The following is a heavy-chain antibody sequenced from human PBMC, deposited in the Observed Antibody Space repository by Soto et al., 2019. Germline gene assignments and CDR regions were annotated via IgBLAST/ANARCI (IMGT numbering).Heavy chain of an antibody. CDR2: INPTGGST. Sequence: ASVKVSCKASGYSFSSHYMHWVKQAPGQGLEWLGIINPTGGSTTYAEKFQGRVTMTADTDTETVYMELRRLRSADTAVYYCTRPFWSGYYQGMDVWGQGTTVTVSS. J-gene: IGHJ6*02. CDR3: TRPFWSGYYQGMDV. V-gene: IGHV1-46*03. CDR1: GYSFSSHY. D-gene: IGHD3-3*01.